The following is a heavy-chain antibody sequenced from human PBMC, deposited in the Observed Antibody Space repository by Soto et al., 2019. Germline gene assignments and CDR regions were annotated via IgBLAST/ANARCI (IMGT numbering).Heavy chain of an antibody. CDR1: DVSVNTGHYY. D-gene: IGHD1-1*01. CDR3: ARETTARFDP. J-gene: IGHJ5*02. CDR2: IYYIGTT. V-gene: IGHV4-61*01. Sequence: SATLSLTCSVSDVSVNTGHYYLSLIRHPPGKGLEWIGHIYYIGTTNYNPSLKSRVTISMDRSKNQFSLRLSSVTAADTAVYYCARETTARFDPWGQGALVTVSS.